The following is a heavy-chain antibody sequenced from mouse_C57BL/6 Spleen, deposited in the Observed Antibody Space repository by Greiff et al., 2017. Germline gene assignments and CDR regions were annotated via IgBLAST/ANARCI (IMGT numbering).Heavy chain of an antibody. CDR2: IYPRSGNT. V-gene: IGHV1-81*01. D-gene: IGHD1-1*01. CDR3: ARGTTTVVDSGYFDV. CDR1: GYTFTSYG. J-gene: IGHJ1*03. Sequence: QVQLQQSGAELARPGASVKLSCTASGYTFTSYGISWVKQRPGQGLEWIGEIYPRSGNTYYTEKFKGKATLTADKSTSTAYMELRSLTSEDSAVXFCARGTTTVVDSGYFDVWGTGTTVTVSS.